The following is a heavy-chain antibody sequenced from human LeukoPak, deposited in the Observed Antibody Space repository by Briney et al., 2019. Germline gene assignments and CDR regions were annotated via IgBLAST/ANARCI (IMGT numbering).Heavy chain of an antibody. CDR2: IRSKTDGGTT. CDR1: GFTFSNAW. J-gene: IGHJ4*02. CDR3: TTEGFPPEVGFSDY. V-gene: IGHV3-15*01. D-gene: IGHD1-14*01. Sequence: GGSLRLSCAASGFTFSNAWMSWVRQAPGKGLEWVGRIRSKTDGGTTEYAAPVKGRFTISRDVSKNTLFLEMNSLKTEDTAVYYCTTEGFPPEVGFSDYWGQGTLVTVSS.